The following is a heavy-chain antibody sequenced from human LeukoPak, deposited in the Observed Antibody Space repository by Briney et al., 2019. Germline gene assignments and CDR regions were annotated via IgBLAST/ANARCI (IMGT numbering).Heavy chain of an antibody. Sequence: PSETLSLTCSVSGYSISSAYYWGWIRQPPGKGLEWIGTMYHSGSTNYNPSLKSRVTISVDTSKNQFSLNLSSVTAADTAVYYCARAPPRGSYYRGYFDYWGQGTLVTVSS. CDR1: GYSISSAYY. J-gene: IGHJ4*02. D-gene: IGHD3-10*01. CDR3: ARAPPRGSYYRGYFDY. V-gene: IGHV4-38-2*02. CDR2: MYHSGST.